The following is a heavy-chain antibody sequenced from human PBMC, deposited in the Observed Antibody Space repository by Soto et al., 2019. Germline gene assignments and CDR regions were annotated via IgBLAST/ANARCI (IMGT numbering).Heavy chain of an antibody. CDR3: ARPRRGGYPFDWFDP. J-gene: IGHJ5*02. D-gene: IGHD3-22*01. CDR2: IYPGDSDT. V-gene: IGHV4-30-4*01. Sequence: QVQLQESGPGLVKPSQTLSLTCTVSGGSISDVDFYWSWIRQPPGKGLEWMGIIYPGDSDTRYSPSFQGQVTISADKSISTAYLQWSSLKASDTAMYYCARPRRGGYPFDWFDPWGQGTLVTVSS. CDR1: GGSISDVDFY.